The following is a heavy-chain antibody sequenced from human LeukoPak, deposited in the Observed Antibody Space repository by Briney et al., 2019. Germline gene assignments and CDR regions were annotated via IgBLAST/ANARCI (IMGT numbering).Heavy chain of an antibody. J-gene: IGHJ3*02. D-gene: IGHD3-22*01. V-gene: IGHV3-64*01. CDR2: ISSNGGST. Sequence: GGSLRLSCAASGFTFSSYSMNWVRQAPGKGLEYVSAISSNGGSTYYANSVKGRFTISRDNSKNTLYLQMGSLRAEDMAVYYCARDARSVITMIGMGGAFDIWGQGTMVTVSS. CDR3: ARDARSVITMIGMGGAFDI. CDR1: GFTFSSYS.